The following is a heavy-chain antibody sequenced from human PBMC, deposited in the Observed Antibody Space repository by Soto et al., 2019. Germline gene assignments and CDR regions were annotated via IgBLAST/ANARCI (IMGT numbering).Heavy chain of an antibody. CDR3: ARGYGSGSYWAY. J-gene: IGHJ4*02. D-gene: IGHD3-10*01. V-gene: IGHV4-34*01. Sequence: QVQLQQWGAGLLKPSETLSLNCAVYGGSFYWTWIRQPPGKGLEWIGEIRHSGSTNYNPSLKSRVAISVDTSKNQFSLKVNSVTAADTAVYYCARGYGSGSYWAYWGQGTLVTVSS. CDR2: IRHSGST. CDR1: GGSFY.